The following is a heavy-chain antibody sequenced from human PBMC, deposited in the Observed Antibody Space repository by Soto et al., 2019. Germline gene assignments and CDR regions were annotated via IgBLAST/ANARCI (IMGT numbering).Heavy chain of an antibody. J-gene: IGHJ4*02. V-gene: IGHV3-33*01. CDR1: GFTFSSYG. CDR3: ARGDYGDYVRHYFDY. D-gene: IGHD4-17*01. Sequence: VQLVESGGGVVQPGRSLRLSCAASGFTFSSYGMHWVRQAPGKGLEWVAVIWYDGSNKYYADSVKGRFTISRDNSKNTLYLQMNSLRAEDTAVYYCARGDYGDYVRHYFDYWGQGTLVTVSS. CDR2: IWYDGSNK.